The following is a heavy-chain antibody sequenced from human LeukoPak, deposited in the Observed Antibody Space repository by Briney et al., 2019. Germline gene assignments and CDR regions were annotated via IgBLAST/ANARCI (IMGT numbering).Heavy chain of an antibody. CDR1: GYTFTSYG. D-gene: IGHD3-3*01. CDR2: ISAYNGNT. CDR3: ARLNLHYDFWSGPSDY. Sequence: ASVKVSCKASGYTFTSYGISWVRQAPGQGLAWMGWISAYNGNTNYAQKLQGRVTMTTDTSTSTAYMELRSLRSDDTAVYYCARLNLHYDFWSGPSDYWGQGTLVTVSS. J-gene: IGHJ4*02. V-gene: IGHV1-18*01.